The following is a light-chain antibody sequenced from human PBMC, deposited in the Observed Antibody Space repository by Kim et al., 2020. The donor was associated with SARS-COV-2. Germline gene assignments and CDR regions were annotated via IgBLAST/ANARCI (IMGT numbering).Light chain of an antibody. CDR1: RSDVGGYNY. Sequence: QSALTQPASVSGSPGQSITISCTGTRSDVGGYNYVSWYQQHSDKSPRLMIYDVTKRPSGVSNRFSGSNSGDTASLTISGLQAEDEADYYCSSYTTRNTYVFGTGTKVTVL. CDR2: DVT. CDR3: SSYTTRNTYV. V-gene: IGLV2-14*03. J-gene: IGLJ1*01.